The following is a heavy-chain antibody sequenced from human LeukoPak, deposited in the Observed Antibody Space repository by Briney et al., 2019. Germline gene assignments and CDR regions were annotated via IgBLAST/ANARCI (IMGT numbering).Heavy chain of an antibody. CDR3: ARHLRGATIYYDN. J-gene: IGHJ4*02. Sequence: KPSETLSLTCTVSGGSISSSNYYWAWIRQPPGKGLEWIASISYSVTTYYNPSLKSRVTISVDTSKNQFSLKLSSVTAADTAVYYCARHLRGATIYYDNWGQGTLVAVSS. D-gene: IGHD1-26*01. CDR2: ISYSVTT. V-gene: IGHV4-39*01. CDR1: GGSISSSNYY.